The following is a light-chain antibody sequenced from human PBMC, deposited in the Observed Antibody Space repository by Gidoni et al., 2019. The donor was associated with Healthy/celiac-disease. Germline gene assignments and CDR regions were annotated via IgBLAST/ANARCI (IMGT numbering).Light chain of an antibody. CDR2: QDS. V-gene: IGLV3-1*01. CDR3: QAWDSSTVV. Sequence: SHQLTQPPPVSLSPGQTASITCSGDKLGDKYACWYQQKPGQSPVLVIYQDSKRPPGIPERFSGSNSGNTATLTISGTQAMDEADYYCQAWDSSTVVFGGGTKLTVL. CDR1: KLGDKY. J-gene: IGLJ2*01.